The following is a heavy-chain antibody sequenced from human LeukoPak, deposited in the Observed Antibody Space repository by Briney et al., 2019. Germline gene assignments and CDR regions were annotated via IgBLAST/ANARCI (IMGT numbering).Heavy chain of an antibody. CDR1: GFTFSSYE. D-gene: IGHD2-21*01. V-gene: IGHV3-48*03. CDR3: AREEINCGGDCFYY. J-gene: IGHJ4*02. Sequence: GGSLRLSCAASGFTFSSYEMNWVRQAPGKGREWVSYISSSGSAIYYANSVKGRFTTSRDNAKNSLYLQMNSLIAEDTAVYYFAREEINCGGDCFYYWGRGTLVTVSS. CDR2: ISSSGSAI.